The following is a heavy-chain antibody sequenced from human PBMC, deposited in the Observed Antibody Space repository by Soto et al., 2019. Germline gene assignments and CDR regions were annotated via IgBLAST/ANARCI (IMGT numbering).Heavy chain of an antibody. V-gene: IGHV6-1*01. D-gene: IGHD5-12*01. J-gene: IGHJ4*02. Sequence: SQTLSLTCAISGDSVSSNSATWNWNRQSPSRGLEWLGRTYYRSKWFYDYAVSVESRITINPDTSKNQFSLQLNSVTPEDTAVYYCARVRCSGCVHFDYWGQGTLVTVS. CDR1: GDSVSSNSAT. CDR2: TYYRSKWFY. CDR3: ARVRCSGCVHFDY.